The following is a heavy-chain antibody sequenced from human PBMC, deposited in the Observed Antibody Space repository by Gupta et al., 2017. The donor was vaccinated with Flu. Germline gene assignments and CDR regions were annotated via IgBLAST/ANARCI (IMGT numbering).Heavy chain of an antibody. J-gene: IGHJ4*02. Sequence: QVPGRGLEWVSGINWNGGSTGYADSVKGRLSISRDNAKNSLYLQMNSLRAEDTARYHCARVGGDSAYYYFDYWGQGTLVTVSS. D-gene: IGHD2-21*01. CDR3: ARVGGDSAYYYFDY. V-gene: IGHV3-20*01. CDR2: INWNGGST.